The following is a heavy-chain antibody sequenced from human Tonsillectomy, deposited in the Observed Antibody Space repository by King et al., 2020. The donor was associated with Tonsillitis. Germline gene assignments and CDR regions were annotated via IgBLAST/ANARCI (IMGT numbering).Heavy chain of an antibody. CDR3: ARRGGTFVDPYDI. CDR2: IYPGDSDT. D-gene: IGHD1-26*01. Sequence: VQLVESGAEVKKPGESLKISCQGAGYRFASYWIGWVRQTPGKGLEWMGIIYPGDSDTRYSPSFEGRVTISADKSINTAYLQWSSLKAPDTAMYYCARRGGTFVDPYDIWGQGTKVTVSS. J-gene: IGHJ3*02. V-gene: IGHV5-51*03. CDR1: GYRFASYW.